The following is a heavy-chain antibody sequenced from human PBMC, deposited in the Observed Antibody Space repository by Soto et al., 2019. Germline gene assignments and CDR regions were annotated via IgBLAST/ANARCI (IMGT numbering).Heavy chain of an antibody. CDR2: ISSSSSTI. CDR1: GFTFSSYS. J-gene: IGHJ6*03. V-gene: IGHV3-48*01. CDR3: ARGKIQLWAHPDDYYYYYMDV. Sequence: GGSLRLSCAASGFTFSSYSMNWVRQAPGKGLEWVSYISSSSSTIYYADSVKGRFTISRDNAKNSLYLQMNSLRAEDTAVYYCARGKIQLWAHPDDYYYYYMDVWGKGTTVTVSS. D-gene: IGHD5-18*01.